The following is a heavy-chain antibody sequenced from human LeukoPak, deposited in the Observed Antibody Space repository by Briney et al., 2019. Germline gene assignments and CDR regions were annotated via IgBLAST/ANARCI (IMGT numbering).Heavy chain of an antibody. J-gene: IGHJ6*03. V-gene: IGHV3-7*01. D-gene: IGHD3-22*01. CDR1: GFTFSNSW. CDR3: ARVPGTYYYDSSGYPLYYYYYMDV. Sequence: GGSLRPSCAASGFTFSNSWMSWVRQAPAKGLEWVANIKQDGSDKYYVDSMKGRFTISRDNAKNSLYLQMNSLRAEDTAVYYCARVPGTYYYDSSGYPLYYYYYMDVWGKGTTVTVSS. CDR2: IKQDGSDK.